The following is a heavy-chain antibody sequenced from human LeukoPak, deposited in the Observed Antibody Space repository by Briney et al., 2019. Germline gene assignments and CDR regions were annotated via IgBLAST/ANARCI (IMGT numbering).Heavy chain of an antibody. CDR2: ISSSSGAI. CDR1: GFSFSTYS. CDR3: VRDGGTAVAGTHHFDF. V-gene: IGHV3-48*01. D-gene: IGHD2-15*01. J-gene: IGHJ4*02. Sequence: GGSLRLSCAASGFSFSTYSMNWARQAPGKGLEWISYISSSSGAIYYAGSVKGRFTISRDNAKNSLYLQMNSLRGEDTAVYYCVRDGGTAVAGTHHFDFWGQGTLVSVSS.